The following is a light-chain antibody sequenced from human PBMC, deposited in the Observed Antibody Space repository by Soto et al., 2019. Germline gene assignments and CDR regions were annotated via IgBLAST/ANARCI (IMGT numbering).Light chain of an antibody. CDR3: ISYAGLNIWV. J-gene: IGLJ3*02. CDR1: TSDVGGYNY. CDR2: EVT. V-gene: IGLV2-8*01. Sequence: QSALTQPASVSGSPGQSITISCTGTTSDVGGYNYVSWYQQLPGKAPKLMIYEVTKRPSGVPDRFSGSKSGNTASLTVSGLQAEDEADYYCISYAGLNIWVFGGGTKLTVL.